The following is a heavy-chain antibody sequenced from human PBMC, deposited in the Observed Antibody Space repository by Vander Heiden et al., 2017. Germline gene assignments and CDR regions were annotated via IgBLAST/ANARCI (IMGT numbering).Heavy chain of an antibody. J-gene: IGHJ3*02. D-gene: IGHD6-19*01. CDR1: GFTFSNYA. CDR3: AKNRQSTSGFIYVFDI. Sequence: EVQMWESGGGLVQPGGSLRLSCAASGFTFSNYAMSWVRQAPGKGLEWVSGIGGSGVGTYYADSVKGWFTISRDNSKNTLYLQLNSLRAEDTAVYHCAKNRQSTSGFIYVFDIWGQGTVVTVSS. V-gene: IGHV3-23*01. CDR2: IGGSGVGT.